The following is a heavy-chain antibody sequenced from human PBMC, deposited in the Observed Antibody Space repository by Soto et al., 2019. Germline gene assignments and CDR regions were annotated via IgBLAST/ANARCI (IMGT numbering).Heavy chain of an antibody. J-gene: IGHJ3*02. D-gene: IGHD4-17*01. V-gene: IGHV4-30-4*01. CDR3: ARPPDYGDYPSAFDI. Sequence: QVQLQESGPGLVKPSQTLSLTCTVSGGSISSGDYYWSWIRQPPGKGLEWIGYIYYSGSTYYNPSTRRRVTIPVDTATSQCSLKLSSVTAADTAVYYGARPPDYGDYPSAFDIWGQGTMVTVSS. CDR1: GGSISSGDYY. CDR2: IYYSGST.